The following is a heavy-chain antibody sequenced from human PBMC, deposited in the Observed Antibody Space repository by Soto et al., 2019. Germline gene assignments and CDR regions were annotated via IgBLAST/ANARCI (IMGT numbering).Heavy chain of an antibody. CDR2: ISFSGGST. Sequence: GGSLRLSCAASGFTFSSYAMSWVRQSPGKGLEWVSAISFSGGSTYYADSVKGRFTISRDNSKNTLYLQMNSLRAEDTAVYYCAKDPKGTTSVFEYSGQGTLVTVS. J-gene: IGHJ4*01. CDR1: GFTFSSYA. V-gene: IGHV3-23*01. D-gene: IGHD1-7*01. CDR3: AKDPKGTTSVFEY.